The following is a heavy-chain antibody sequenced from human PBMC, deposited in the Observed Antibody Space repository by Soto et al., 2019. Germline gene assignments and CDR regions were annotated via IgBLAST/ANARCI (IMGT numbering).Heavy chain of an antibody. CDR3: AGGQYYFDY. Sequence: QVQLVESGGGVVQSGTSLRLSCAASGFPFSSYGMHWVRQAPGKGLEWVAQISYDGSNKFYADSVKGRFTISRDNSKNTLYLQMSSLRAEDTGVYYCAGGQYYFDYCGQGTVVSVSS. D-gene: IGHD2-15*01. CDR1: GFPFSSYG. CDR2: ISYDGSNK. J-gene: IGHJ4*02. V-gene: IGHV3-30*03.